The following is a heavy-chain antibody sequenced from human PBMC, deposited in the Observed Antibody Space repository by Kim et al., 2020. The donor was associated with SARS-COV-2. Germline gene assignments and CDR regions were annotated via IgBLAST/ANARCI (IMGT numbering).Heavy chain of an antibody. V-gene: IGHV3-43*02. CDR1: GFTFDDYA. Sequence: GGSLRLSCAASGFTFDDYAMHWVRQAPGKGLEWVSLISGDGGSTYYADSVKGRFTISRDNSKNSLYLQMNSLRTEDTALYYCAKDWVYYGGNSPYFDYWGQGTLVTVSS. D-gene: IGHD4-17*01. J-gene: IGHJ4*02. CDR3: AKDWVYYGGNSPYFDY. CDR2: ISGDGGST.